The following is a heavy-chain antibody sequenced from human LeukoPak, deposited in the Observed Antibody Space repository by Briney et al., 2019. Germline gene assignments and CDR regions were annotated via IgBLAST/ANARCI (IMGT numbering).Heavy chain of an antibody. V-gene: IGHV3-30*18. Sequence: GGSLRLSCAASGFTFSSYGMHWVRQAPGKGLEWVAVISYDGSNKYYADSVKGRFSISRDNSKNTLYLQMNSLRAEDTAVYYCAKDIPNGSGSHWWGAAYIWGQGTMVTVSS. D-gene: IGHD3-10*01. J-gene: IGHJ3*02. CDR2: ISYDGSNK. CDR3: AKDIPNGSGSHWWGAAYI. CDR1: GFTFSSYG.